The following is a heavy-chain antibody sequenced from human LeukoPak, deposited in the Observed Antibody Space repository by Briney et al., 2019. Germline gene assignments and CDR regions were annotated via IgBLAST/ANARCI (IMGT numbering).Heavy chain of an antibody. J-gene: IGHJ3*01. CDR3: ARDLWELQSAFDL. Sequence: PSETLSLTCTFSGDSVSTGTYYWSWIRQPPGKGLEWIAYIYYSGSTNYNPSLMSRVTISVDTSKNQFSLKLRSVTAADTAVYYCARDLWELQSAFDLWGQGTLVTVSS. CDR1: GDSVSTGTYY. V-gene: IGHV4-61*01. CDR2: IYYSGST. D-gene: IGHD1-26*01.